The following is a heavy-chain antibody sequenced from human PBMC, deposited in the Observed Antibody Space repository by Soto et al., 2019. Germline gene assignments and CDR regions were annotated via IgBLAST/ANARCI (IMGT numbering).Heavy chain of an antibody. Sequence: VESLKISCKASGYTFTSYLISWVRQVPGKVLEWMGRIDPSDSYTNYSPSFQGHVTISVDMSISTAYMQCSSLKASDTAMYYCVRHTMTSHSWYFEVWGRGTRVTVS. CDR1: GYTFTSYL. D-gene: IGHD3-3*01. CDR3: VRHTMTSHSWYFEV. CDR2: IDPSDSYT. V-gene: IGHV5-10-1*01. J-gene: IGHJ2*01.